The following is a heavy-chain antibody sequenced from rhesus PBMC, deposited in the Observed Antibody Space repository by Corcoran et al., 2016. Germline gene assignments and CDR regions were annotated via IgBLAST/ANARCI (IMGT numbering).Heavy chain of an antibody. Sequence: QVQLQESGPGGVKPSETLSLTCAVSGGSISDSYRWSWIRQPPGKGLEWIGYIYGSSTSTNYNPSPKSRVTISKDTSKNHFSLKLSSVTAADTAVYYCARGSYYYSGSYYYVEYGLDSWGQGVVVTVSS. D-gene: IGHD3-16*01. CDR2: IYGSSTST. CDR3: ARGSYYYSGSYYYVEYGLDS. CDR1: GGSISDSYR. V-gene: IGHV4S10*01. J-gene: IGHJ6*01.